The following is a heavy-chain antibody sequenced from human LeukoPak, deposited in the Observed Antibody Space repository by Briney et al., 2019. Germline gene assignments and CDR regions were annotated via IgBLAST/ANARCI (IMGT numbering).Heavy chain of an antibody. CDR1: GGSINSYY. CDR2: IYHSGST. CDR3: ASRSGTYYRD. V-gene: IGHV4-59*01. D-gene: IGHD1-26*01. J-gene: IGHJ4*02. Sequence: SETLSLTCTVSGGSINSYYWSWIRQPPGKELEWIGYIYHSGSTNYNPSLKSRVTISVDTSKNQFSLKLSSVTAADTAVYYCASRSGTYYRDWGQGTLVTVSS.